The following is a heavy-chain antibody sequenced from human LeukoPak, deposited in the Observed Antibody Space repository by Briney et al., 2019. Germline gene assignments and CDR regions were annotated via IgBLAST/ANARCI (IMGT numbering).Heavy chain of an antibody. V-gene: IGHV3-74*01. CDR2: INSDGSST. D-gene: IGHD2-2*01. J-gene: IGHJ5*02. CDR1: GFTFSSYW. Sequence: GGSLRLSCAASGFTFSSYWMHWVRQAPGKGLVWVSRINSDGSSTSYADSVKGRFTISRDNAKNTLYLQMNSLRAEDTAVYYCVGVVVGRHWFDPWGQGTLVTVSS. CDR3: VGVVVGRHWFDP.